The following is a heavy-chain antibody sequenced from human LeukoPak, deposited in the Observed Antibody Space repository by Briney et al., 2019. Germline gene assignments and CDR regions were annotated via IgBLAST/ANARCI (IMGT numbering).Heavy chain of an antibody. V-gene: IGHV3-74*01. Sequence: GGSLRLSCAASGFTFSSYWMHWVRQAPGKGLVWVSHINSDGSSTSYADSVKGRFTISRDNAKNTLYLQMNSLRAEDTAVYYCARQGTIAAAEIDYWGQGTLVTFSS. CDR3: ARQGTIAAAEIDY. CDR2: INSDGSST. J-gene: IGHJ4*02. CDR1: GFTFSSYW. D-gene: IGHD6-13*01.